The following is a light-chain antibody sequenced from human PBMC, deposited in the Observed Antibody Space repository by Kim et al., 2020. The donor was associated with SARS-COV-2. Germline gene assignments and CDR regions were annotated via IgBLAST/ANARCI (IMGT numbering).Light chain of an antibody. CDR3: QVWDGSNEEWV. Sequence: SYELTQPPSVSVAPGEAARISCEGNNIGSKSVHWYQQKSGQAPMVVIYYDTHRPSGLPERFSGSNSGNTATLIIINVESGDEADYYCQVWDGSNEEWVFG. J-gene: IGLJ3*02. CDR1: NIGSKS. V-gene: IGLV3-21*04. CDR2: YDT.